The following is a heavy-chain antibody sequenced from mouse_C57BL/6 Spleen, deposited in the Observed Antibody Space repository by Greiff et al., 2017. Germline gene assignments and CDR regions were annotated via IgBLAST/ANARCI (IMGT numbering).Heavy chain of an antibody. CDR2: IYPGDGDT. CDR3: ARGSNYVSFDY. CDR1: GYAFSSYW. V-gene: IGHV1-80*01. D-gene: IGHD2-5*01. Sequence: VKLQESGAELVKPGASVKISCKASGYAFSSYWMNWVKQRPGKGLEWIGQIYPGDGDTNYNGKFKGKATLTADKSSSTAYMQLSSLTSEDSAVYFCARGSNYVSFDYWGQGTTLTVSS. J-gene: IGHJ2*01.